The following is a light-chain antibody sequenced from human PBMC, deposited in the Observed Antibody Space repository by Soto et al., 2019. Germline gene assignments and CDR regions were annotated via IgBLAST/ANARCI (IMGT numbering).Light chain of an antibody. CDR3: QQYNSFPLT. CDR2: DVS. J-gene: IGKJ4*01. Sequence: DIQMTQSPSSVSSSIGDTVTITCLASQDINVYLNWYQQKPGQAPKLLIYDVSHLETGVPSRFSGSGSGQYFTFTISSLQPEDFATYYCQQYNSFPLTFGGGTKVDIK. CDR1: QDINVY. V-gene: IGKV1-33*01.